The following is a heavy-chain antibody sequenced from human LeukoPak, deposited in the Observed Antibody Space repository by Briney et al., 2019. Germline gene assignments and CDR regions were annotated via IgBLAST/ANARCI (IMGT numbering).Heavy chain of an antibody. J-gene: IGHJ4*02. CDR3: ARGETTVTTSTFDY. Sequence: SDTLSLTYSVPGGSISTYYWTWIRQPPGKGLEWIGYIFYSGSTSYNPSLKSRVTISVDTSKNQFSLKLSSVTAADTAVYFCARGETTVTTSTFDYWGQGTLVTVSS. V-gene: IGHV4-59*07. CDR1: GGSISTYY. CDR2: IFYSGST. D-gene: IGHD4-17*01.